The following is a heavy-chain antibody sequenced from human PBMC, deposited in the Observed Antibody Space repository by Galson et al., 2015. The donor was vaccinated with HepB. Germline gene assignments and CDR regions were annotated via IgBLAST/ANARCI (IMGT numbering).Heavy chain of an antibody. CDR3: ATSPDYYDSSGYYFYWYFDL. CDR1: GGTFSSYA. V-gene: IGHV1-69*13. CDR2: IIPIFGTA. Sequence: SVKVSCKASGGTFSSYAISWVRQAPGQGLEWMGGIIPIFGTANYAQKFQGRVTITADESTSTAYMELSSLRSEDTAVYYCATSPDYYDSSGYYFYWYFDLWGRGTLVTVSS. D-gene: IGHD3-22*01. J-gene: IGHJ2*01.